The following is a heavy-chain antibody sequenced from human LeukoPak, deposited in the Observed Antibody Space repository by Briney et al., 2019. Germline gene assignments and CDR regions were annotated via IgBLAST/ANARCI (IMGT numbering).Heavy chain of an antibody. D-gene: IGHD3-10*01. CDR2: IIPIFGTA. CDR1: GGTFISYA. J-gene: IGHJ5*02. Sequence: SVKVSCKASGGTFISYAISWVRQAPGQGLEWMGGIIPIFGTANYAQKFQGRVTITADESTSTAYMELSSLRSEDTAVYYCARDGFDPHVRFDPWGQGTLVTVSS. CDR3: ARDGFDPHVRFDP. V-gene: IGHV1-69*01.